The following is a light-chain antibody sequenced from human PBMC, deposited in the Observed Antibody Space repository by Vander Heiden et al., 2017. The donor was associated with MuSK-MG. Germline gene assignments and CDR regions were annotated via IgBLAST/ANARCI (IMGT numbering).Light chain of an antibody. Sequence: QSALSQPASVSGSPGQSITISCTGTGSDIGAYNFVSWYQHHPGKAPKLLIYDMTHRPSGVSSRFSATKSGITASPTISGLQAEDDADYYCSSDTTSRTVVFGGGTKLTVL. CDR1: GSDIGAYNF. V-gene: IGLV2-14*03. CDR2: DMT. CDR3: SSDTTSRTVV. J-gene: IGLJ2*01.